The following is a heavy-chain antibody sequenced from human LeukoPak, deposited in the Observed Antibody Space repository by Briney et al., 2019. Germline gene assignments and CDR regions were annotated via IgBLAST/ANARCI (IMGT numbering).Heavy chain of an antibody. V-gene: IGHV3-66*01. CDR3: ARSSISSYYED. D-gene: IGHD1-26*01. Sequence: GGSLRLSCAGSGFTVSSSYMSWVRQAPGRGLEWVSILYSGGSIFYADSVKGRFTISRDISKNMLHLQMNSLRADDTAVYYCARSSISSYYEDWGQGTLVTVSS. CDR2: LYSGGSI. J-gene: IGHJ4*02. CDR1: GFTVSSSY.